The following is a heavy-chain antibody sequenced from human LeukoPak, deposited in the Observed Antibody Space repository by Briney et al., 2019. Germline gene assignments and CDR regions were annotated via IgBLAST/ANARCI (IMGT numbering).Heavy chain of an antibody. CDR1: GFTFSSYG. CDR3: AKDMRIVGATPFDY. Sequence: GGSLRLSCAASGFTFSSYGMHWVRQAPGKGLEWVAFIRYDGSNKCYADSVKGRFTISRDNSKNTLYLQMNSLRAEDTAVYYCAKDMRIVGATPFDYWGQGTLVTVSS. D-gene: IGHD1-26*01. CDR2: IRYDGSNK. J-gene: IGHJ4*02. V-gene: IGHV3-30*02.